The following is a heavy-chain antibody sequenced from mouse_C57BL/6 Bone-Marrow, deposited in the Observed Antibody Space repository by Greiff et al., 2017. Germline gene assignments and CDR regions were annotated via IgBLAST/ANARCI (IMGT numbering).Heavy chain of an antibody. J-gene: IGHJ3*01. CDR3: ARWLLRWFAY. D-gene: IGHD2-3*01. CDR2: ISYDGSN. V-gene: IGHV3-6*01. CDR1: GYSITSGYY. Sequence: EVQLQESGPGLVKPSQSLSLTCSVTGYSITSGYYWNWIRQFPGNKLEWMGYISYDGSNNYNPSLKNRISITRDTSKNQFFLKLNSVTTEDTATYYCARWLLRWFAYWGQGTLVTVSA.